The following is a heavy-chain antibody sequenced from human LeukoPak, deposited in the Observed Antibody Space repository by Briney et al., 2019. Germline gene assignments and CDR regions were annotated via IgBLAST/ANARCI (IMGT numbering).Heavy chain of an antibody. J-gene: IGHJ1*01. CDR2: INNDGTTT. Sequence: PGGSLRLSCAASGFTFSGAWLHWVRQAPGKGLVWVSRINNDGTTTKYADSVKGRFTISRDNAKNTLHLQMNSLRAEDTAVYYCARVSGPGMNEYFHLWGQGTLVTVSS. CDR1: GFTFSGAW. V-gene: IGHV3-74*01. CDR3: ARVSGPGMNEYFHL. D-gene: IGHD3-10*01.